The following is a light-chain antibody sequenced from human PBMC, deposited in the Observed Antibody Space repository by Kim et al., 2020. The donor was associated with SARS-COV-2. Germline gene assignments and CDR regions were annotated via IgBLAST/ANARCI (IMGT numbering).Light chain of an antibody. Sequence: LTQPASVSGSPGQSITISCTGTSSDVGSYNYVSWYQQHPGKAPKLMIYDVSYRPSGVSNRFSGSKSGNTASLTISGLQAEDEADYYCSSYTASSSYV. CDR3: SSYTASSSYV. J-gene: IGLJ1*01. V-gene: IGLV2-14*03. CDR2: DVS. CDR1: SSDVGSYNY.